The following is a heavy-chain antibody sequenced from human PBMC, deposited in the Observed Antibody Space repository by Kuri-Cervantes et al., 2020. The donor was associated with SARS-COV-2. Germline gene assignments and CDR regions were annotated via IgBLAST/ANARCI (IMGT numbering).Heavy chain of an antibody. CDR1: GFTFDDYA. CDR2: ISWNSGSI. J-gene: IGHJ6*03. D-gene: IGHD3-10*01. V-gene: IGHV3-9*01. CDR3: AKEGLHYYGSGSYYTLGCYYYYMDV. Sequence: LSLTCAASGFTFDDYAMHWVRPAPGKGLEWVSGISWNSGSIGYADSVKGRFTISRDNSKNTLYLLMNSLRAEDTAVYYCAKEGLHYYGSGSYYTLGCYYYYMDVWGKGTTVTVSS.